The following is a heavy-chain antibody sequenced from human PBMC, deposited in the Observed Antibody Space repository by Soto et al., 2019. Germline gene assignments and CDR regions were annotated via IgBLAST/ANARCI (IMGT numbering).Heavy chain of an antibody. Sequence: SETLSLTCNVSGGSITGAYYWNWIRQHPGKGLEWIGSIHYRGTTDYNPSLKSRITISLDRSKNQFALKLSSVTAADTAVYYCPRVRDSFGLDVWGQGTTVTVSS. CDR1: GGSITGAYY. V-gene: IGHV4-31*03. CDR3: PRVRDSFGLDV. D-gene: IGHD2-15*01. J-gene: IGHJ6*02. CDR2: IHYRGTT.